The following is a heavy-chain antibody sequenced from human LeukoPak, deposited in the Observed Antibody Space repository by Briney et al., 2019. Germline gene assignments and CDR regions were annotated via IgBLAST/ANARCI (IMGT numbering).Heavy chain of an antibody. CDR1: GLTFAKTS. J-gene: IGHJ4*02. Sequence: GGSLRLSCAASGLTFAKTSKTCVRQAPGKGLEWVSTISPSGRSTYYADSVKGRFTISRDNSKNTLYLQMITLRAGDTAVYYGSAEPVKVAGGKNSWGQGALVTVSS. CDR2: ISPSGRST. D-gene: IGHD6-19*01. V-gene: IGHV3-23*01. CDR3: SAEPVKVAGGKNS.